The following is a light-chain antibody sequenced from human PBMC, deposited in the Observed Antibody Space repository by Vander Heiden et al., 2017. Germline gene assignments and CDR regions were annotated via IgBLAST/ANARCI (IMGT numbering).Light chain of an antibody. J-gene: IGKJ4*01. CDR1: QSISNF. Sequence: DIQMTPSPSSLSANVGDRVAITCRASQSISNFLNWYQHKPGKAPNLLIYSASTLQTGVPSRFSGSSSGTDFTLTISSLQPEDVATYYCQQTYSLPFTFGGGTKTEIK. CDR3: QQTYSLPFT. CDR2: SAS. V-gene: IGKV1-39*01.